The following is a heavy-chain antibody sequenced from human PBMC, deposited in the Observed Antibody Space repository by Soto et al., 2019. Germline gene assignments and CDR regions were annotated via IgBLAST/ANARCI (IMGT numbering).Heavy chain of an antibody. CDR3: VRDLSQPQWFGVRMDV. D-gene: IGHD3-10*01. CDR2: ISAYNGNT. Sequence: ASVKVSCKASGYTFTSYGISWVRQAPGQGLEWMGWISAYNGNTNYAQKLQGRVTMTTDTSTSTAYMELRSLRSDDTAVYYCVRDLSQPQWFGVRMDVWGQGTTVTVSS. V-gene: IGHV1-18*01. CDR1: GYTFTSYG. J-gene: IGHJ6*02.